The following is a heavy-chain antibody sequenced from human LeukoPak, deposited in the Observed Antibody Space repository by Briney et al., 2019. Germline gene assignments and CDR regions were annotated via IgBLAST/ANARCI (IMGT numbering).Heavy chain of an antibody. D-gene: IGHD6-19*01. CDR1: GYTFTDYY. J-gene: IGHJ6*02. CDR3: ARDQHSSGWYYYYGMDV. V-gene: IGHV1-2*02. CDR2: INPNSGGT. Sequence: GASVKVSCKASGYTFTDYYMHWVRQAPGQGLEWMGWINPNSGGTNYAQKFQGRVTMTRDTSISTAYMELSRLRSDDTAVYYCARDQHSSGWYYYYGMDVWGQGTTVTVSS.